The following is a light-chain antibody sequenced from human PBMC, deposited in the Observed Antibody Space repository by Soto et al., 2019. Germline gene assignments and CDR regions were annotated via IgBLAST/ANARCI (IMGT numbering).Light chain of an antibody. V-gene: IGKV1-5*03. J-gene: IGKJ1*01. CDR3: QHYNSYSEA. CDR1: QGISSY. Sequence: IQLTQSPSSLSASVGDRVTITCRASQGISSYLAWYQQKQGKAPKLLIYKASTLKSGVPSRFSGSGSGTECTITISSLQKDDGSTYYCQHYNSYSEAFGQGTKVDIK. CDR2: KAS.